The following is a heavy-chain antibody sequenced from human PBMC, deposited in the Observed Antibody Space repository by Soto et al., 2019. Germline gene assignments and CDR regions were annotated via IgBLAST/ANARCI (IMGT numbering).Heavy chain of an antibody. CDR1: GGSISSGGYY. CDR3: ARYDGDRVGWFDP. V-gene: IGHV4-31*03. Sequence: QVQLQESGPGLVKPSQTLSLTCTVSGGSISSGGYYWRWIRQHPGKGLEWIGYIYYSGSTYYNPSLKSRVTISVDTSKNQFSLKLSSVTAADTAVYYCARYDGDRVGWFDPWGQGTLVTVSS. J-gene: IGHJ5*02. D-gene: IGHD2-21*02. CDR2: IYYSGST.